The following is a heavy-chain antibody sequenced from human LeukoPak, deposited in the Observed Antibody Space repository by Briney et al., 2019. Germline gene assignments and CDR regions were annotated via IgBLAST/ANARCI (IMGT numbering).Heavy chain of an antibody. CDR1: GYSFNNYL. Sequence: GEAPKIPRSGLGYSFNNYLHARGRQMPGKGLGWMGIIYPGHSDTRYSPSFQGQVTISGDKSISTAYLQWSSLKASDTAMYYCARPGTKDAFDIWGQGTMVTVSS. V-gene: IGHV5-51*01. D-gene: IGHD3-10*01. J-gene: IGHJ3*02. CDR3: ARPGTKDAFDI. CDR2: IYPGHSDT.